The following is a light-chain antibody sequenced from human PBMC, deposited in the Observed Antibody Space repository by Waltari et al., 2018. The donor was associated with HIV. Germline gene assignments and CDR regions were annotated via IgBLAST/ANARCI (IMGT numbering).Light chain of an antibody. J-gene: IGKJ5*01. Sequence: EIVLTQSPATLSLSPGERATLSCRASQSVSTYLAWYQQKPGQAPRLLIYGASSRATGIPARFSGSGSGTDFTLTISILEPGDFGVYYCHQRSNWPITFGQGTRLEIK. CDR1: QSVSTY. V-gene: IGKV3-11*01. CDR2: GAS. CDR3: HQRSNWPIT.